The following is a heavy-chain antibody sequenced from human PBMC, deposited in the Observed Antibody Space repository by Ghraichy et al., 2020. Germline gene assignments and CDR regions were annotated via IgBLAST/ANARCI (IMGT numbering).Heavy chain of an antibody. Sequence: SCAASGITFSNYAMSWVRQAPGKGLEWVSTISGSGGTTYYADSVKGRFTISRDNSKNTLYLQVNSLGVDDTAVYYCATQRYSGYDLIYWGQGTLVTVSS. CDR3: ATQRYSGYDLIY. CDR1: GITFSNYA. D-gene: IGHD5-12*01. V-gene: IGHV3-23*01. CDR2: ISGSGGTT. J-gene: IGHJ4*02.